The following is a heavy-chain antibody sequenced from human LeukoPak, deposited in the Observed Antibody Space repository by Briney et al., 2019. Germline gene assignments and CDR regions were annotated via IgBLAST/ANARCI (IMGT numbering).Heavy chain of an antibody. V-gene: IGHV3-21*04. J-gene: IGHJ4*02. Sequence: GESLRLSCEASGFSFNIYTMNWVRQAPGKGLEWVASITSSSTYIDYADSLRGRFALSRDNAKNSLYLQMNSLRAEDTAVYYCARERGYSGYDGGDYWGQGTLVTVSS. CDR2: ITSSSTYI. D-gene: IGHD5-12*01. CDR3: ARERGYSGYDGGDY. CDR1: GFSFNIYT.